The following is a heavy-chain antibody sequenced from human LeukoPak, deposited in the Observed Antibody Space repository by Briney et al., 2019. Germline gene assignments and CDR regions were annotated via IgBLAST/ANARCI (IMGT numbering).Heavy chain of an antibody. CDR3: ARGPVETVDY. D-gene: IGHD2-2*01. Sequence: SETLSLTCAVYGGSFSGYYWSWIRRPPGKGLEWIGEINHSGSTNYNPSLKSRVTISVDTSKNQFSLKLSSVTAADTAVYYCARGPVETVDYWGQGTLVTVSS. V-gene: IGHV4-34*01. CDR1: GGSFSGYY. CDR2: INHSGST. J-gene: IGHJ4*02.